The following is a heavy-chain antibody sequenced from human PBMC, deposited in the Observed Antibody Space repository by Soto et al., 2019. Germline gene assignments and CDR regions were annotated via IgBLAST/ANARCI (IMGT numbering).Heavy chain of an antibody. CDR2: ISGSGGST. J-gene: IGHJ4*02. V-gene: IGHV3-23*01. D-gene: IGHD6-19*01. Sequence: AGGSLRLSCAASGFTFSSYAMSWVRQAPGKGLEWVSAISGSGGSTYYADSVKGRFTISRDNSKNTLYLQMNSLRAEDTAVYYCAKDLSVAGTRDHWGQGTLVTVSS. CDR3: AKDLSVAGTRDH. CDR1: GFTFSSYA.